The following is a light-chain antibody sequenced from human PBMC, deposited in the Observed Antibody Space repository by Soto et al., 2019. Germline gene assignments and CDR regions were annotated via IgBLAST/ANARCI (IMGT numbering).Light chain of an antibody. CDR2: DVS. Sequence: QSALTQPASVSGSPGQSITISCTGTSSDVGGYNYVSWYQQHPGKAPKLMIYDVSNRPSGVSNRFSGSKSGNTASLTISGLQAEDECDYYCSSYTSSSTLLFGGGTQLTVL. CDR3: SSYTSSSTLL. V-gene: IGLV2-14*03. CDR1: SSDVGGYNY. J-gene: IGLJ2*01.